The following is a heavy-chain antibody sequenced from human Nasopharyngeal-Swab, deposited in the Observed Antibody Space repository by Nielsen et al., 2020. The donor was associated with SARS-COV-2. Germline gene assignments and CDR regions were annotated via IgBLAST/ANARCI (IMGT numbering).Heavy chain of an antibody. V-gene: IGHV3-21*05. CDR2: ISSSYDYT. Sequence: GESLKISCAASGFTFISYSMTWVRQAPGQGLEWVSYISSSYDYTNYADSVKGRFTISRDNAKNSLYLQMNSLRADDTAVYYCARLRSGTYGGDYWGQGALVTVSS. J-gene: IGHJ4*02. CDR3: ARLRSGTYGGDY. CDR1: GFTFISYS. D-gene: IGHD1-26*01.